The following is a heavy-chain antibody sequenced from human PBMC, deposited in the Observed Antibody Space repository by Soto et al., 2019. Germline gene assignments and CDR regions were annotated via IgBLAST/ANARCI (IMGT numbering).Heavy chain of an antibody. J-gene: IGHJ4*02. D-gene: IGHD6-13*01. CDR1: GGCMSSGGYY. CDR3: GRWGLSSSCYYCDY. V-gene: IGHV4-31*01. CDR2: LYYSGST. Sequence: SETLSLTCTVSGGCMSSGGYYWSWIRQHPGKGLGWIGYLYYSGSTYCHPSIRSVFTISVDTSKNQVSLKLSSVTAEDTAVFYCGRWGLSSSCYYCDYWGEGTLVTVAS.